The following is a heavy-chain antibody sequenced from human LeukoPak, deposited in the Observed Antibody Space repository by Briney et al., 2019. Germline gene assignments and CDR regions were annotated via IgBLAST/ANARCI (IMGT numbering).Heavy chain of an antibody. D-gene: IGHD3-3*01. Sequence: PSETLSLTCTVSGGSISSYYWSWIRQPPGKGLEWIGYIYHSGSTNYNPSLKSRVTISVDTSKNQFSLKLSSVTAADTAVYYCARDVRDFWSGFQYYFDYWGQGTLVTVSS. J-gene: IGHJ4*02. CDR1: GGSISSYY. V-gene: IGHV4-59*01. CDR3: ARDVRDFWSGFQYYFDY. CDR2: IYHSGST.